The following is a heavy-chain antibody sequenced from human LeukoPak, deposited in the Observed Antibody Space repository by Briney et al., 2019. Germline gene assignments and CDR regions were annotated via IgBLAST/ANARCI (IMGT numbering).Heavy chain of an antibody. D-gene: IGHD3-10*01. CDR2: IYTSGST. J-gene: IGHJ5*02. CDR1: GNSLSSGDNY. CDR3: ARMDYYGSGSSRRNWFDP. Sequence: SQTLSLTCTVSGNSLSSGDNYWGWIRQPAGKGLEWLGRIYTSGSTNYNPSLKSRVTISVDTSKNQFSLELISVTAADTAVYYCARMDYYGSGSSRRNWFDPWGQGTLVTVSS. V-gene: IGHV4-61*02.